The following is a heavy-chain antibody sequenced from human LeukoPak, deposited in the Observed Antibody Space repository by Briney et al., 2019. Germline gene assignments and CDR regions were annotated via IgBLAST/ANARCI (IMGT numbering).Heavy chain of an antibody. V-gene: IGHV4-30-4*08. D-gene: IGHD4-17*01. J-gene: IGHJ3*02. CDR1: GGSISSGDYY. Sequence: SETLSLTCTVSGGSISSGDYYWTWIRQPPGKGLEWIGYISYSGSTYYNPSLRSRVTISVDTSKTQFSLKLNSVTAADTAVYYCARDLIASRYAFDIWGQGTMVTVSS. CDR2: ISYSGST. CDR3: ARDLIASRYAFDI.